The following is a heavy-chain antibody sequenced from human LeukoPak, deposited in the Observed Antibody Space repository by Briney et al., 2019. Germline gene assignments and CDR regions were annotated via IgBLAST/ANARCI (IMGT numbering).Heavy chain of an antibody. CDR2: IIPILGIA. V-gene: IGHV1-69*02. Sequence: ASVKVSCKASGGTFSSYTISWVRQAPGQGLEWMGRIIPILGIANYAQKFQGRVTVTADKSTSTAYMELSSLRSEDTAVYYCAGAFLVGATRLDDYWGQGTLVTVSS. J-gene: IGHJ4*02. D-gene: IGHD1-26*01. CDR1: GGTFSSYT. CDR3: AGAFLVGATRLDDY.